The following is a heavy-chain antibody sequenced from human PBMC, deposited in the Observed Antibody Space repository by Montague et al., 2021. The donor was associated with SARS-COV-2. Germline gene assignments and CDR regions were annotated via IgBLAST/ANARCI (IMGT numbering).Heavy chain of an antibody. CDR2: IYFSGST. J-gene: IGHJ4*02. CDR1: GDSISNYY. D-gene: IGHD3-22*01. CDR3: ARHSGYYDRSGYYDY. V-gene: IGHV4-59*08. Sequence: SETLSLTCTVSGDSISNYYWSWIRQPPGKGLEWIAYIYFSGSTNYNPSLESRVSISVITSRNQPSLRLRSATAADTAVYYCARHSGYYDRSGYYDYWGQGTLVTVSS.